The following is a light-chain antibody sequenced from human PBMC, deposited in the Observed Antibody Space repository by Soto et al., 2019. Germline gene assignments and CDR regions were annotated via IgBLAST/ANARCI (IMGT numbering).Light chain of an antibody. CDR1: SGHSSYA. Sequence: QPVLTQSPSASASLGASVKLTCTLSSGHSSYAIAWHQQQPEKGPRYLMKLNSDGSHSKGDGIPDRFSGSSSGAERYLTISSRQSEDEADCYCQSWGTGTVVFGGGTKLTVL. J-gene: IGLJ2*01. CDR2: LNSDGSH. V-gene: IGLV4-69*01. CDR3: QSWGTGTVV.